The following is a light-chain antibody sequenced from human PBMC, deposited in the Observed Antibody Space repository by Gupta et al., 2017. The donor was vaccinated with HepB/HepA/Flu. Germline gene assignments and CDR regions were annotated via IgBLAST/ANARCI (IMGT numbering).Light chain of an antibody. CDR2: GAS. V-gene: IGKV3-11*01. Sequence: NVLTQSSVTLSLSPGGRVTLSCRASQSISTNFAWYRQKPGQAPRLLIYGASYRATGVPDRFSGSGSGTDFTLTISSLEPEDFAVYYCQNRNNWPPDGTFGQGTKVEIK. CDR1: QSISTN. J-gene: IGKJ1*01. CDR3: QNRNNWPPDGT.